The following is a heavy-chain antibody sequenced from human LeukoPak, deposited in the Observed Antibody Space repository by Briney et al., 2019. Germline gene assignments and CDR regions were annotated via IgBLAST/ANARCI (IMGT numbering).Heavy chain of an antibody. CDR1: GGSFSGYY. CDR3: ARRWGSSWYFGDYFDC. V-gene: IGHV4-34*01. J-gene: IGHJ4*02. D-gene: IGHD6-13*01. Sequence: SETLSLTCAVYGGSFSGYYWSWIRQPPGKGLEWIGEINHSGSTNYNPSLKSRVTISVDTSKNQFSLKLSSVTAADTAVYYCARRWGSSWYFGDYFDCWGQGTLVTVSS. CDR2: INHSGST.